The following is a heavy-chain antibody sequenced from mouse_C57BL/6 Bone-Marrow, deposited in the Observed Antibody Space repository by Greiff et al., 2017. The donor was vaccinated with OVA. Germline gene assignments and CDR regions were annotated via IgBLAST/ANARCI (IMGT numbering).Heavy chain of an antibody. CDR1: GYTFTDYN. CDR3: ARYPLYYGSSYVYFDY. D-gene: IGHD1-1*01. Sequence: EVQLQQSGPELVKPGASVKIPCKASGYTFTDYNMDWVKQSHGKSLEWIGDINPNNGGTIYNQKFKGKATLTVDKSSSTAYMELRSLTSEDTAVYYCARYPLYYGSSYVYFDYWGQGTTLTVSS. V-gene: IGHV1-18*01. CDR2: INPNNGGT. J-gene: IGHJ2*01.